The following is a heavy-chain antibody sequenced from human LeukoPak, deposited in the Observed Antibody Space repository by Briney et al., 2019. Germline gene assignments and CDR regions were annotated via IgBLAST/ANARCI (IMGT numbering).Heavy chain of an antibody. CDR3: THYYDSSGYCH. CDR2: IYYSGST. D-gene: IGHD3-22*01. J-gene: IGHJ4*02. Sequence: SETLSLTCTISGGSISSGDYYWSWIRQPPGKGLEWIGYIYYSGSTYYNPSLKSRVTISVDTSKNQFSLKLSSVTAADTAVYYCTHYYDSSGYCHWGQGTLVTVSS. CDR1: GGSISSGDYY. V-gene: IGHV4-30-4*01.